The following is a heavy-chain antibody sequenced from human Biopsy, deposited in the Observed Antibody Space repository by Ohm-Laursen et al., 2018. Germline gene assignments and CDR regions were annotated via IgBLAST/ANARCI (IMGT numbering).Heavy chain of an antibody. CDR2: ISPSGATT. CDR3: ARAGVGSDGTDSYYYGMDV. J-gene: IGHJ6*02. CDR1: GNTFATYH. Sequence: SVKVSCKASGNTFATYHIHWVRQAPGQGLEWMGVISPSGATTSFSQKFQGRITMTRDTSTATVYMDLNSLGSEDTAVYYCARAGVGSDGTDSYYYGMDVWGPGTTVTVSS. V-gene: IGHV1-46*01. D-gene: IGHD5-24*01.